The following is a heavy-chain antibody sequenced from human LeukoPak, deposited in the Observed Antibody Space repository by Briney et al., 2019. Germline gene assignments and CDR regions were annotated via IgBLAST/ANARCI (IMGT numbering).Heavy chain of an antibody. CDR3: ARDGVYCSSSSCPHAFDI. D-gene: IGHD2-2*01. Sequence: GGSLRLSCAASGFTFSSYAMTWVRQAPGKGLEWVSVISGSGAGTFYADSLKGRFTISRDNSKNTLYLQMDSLRAEDTAVYYCARDGVYCSSSSCPHAFDIWGQGTMVTVSS. CDR1: GFTFSSYA. V-gene: IGHV3-23*01. J-gene: IGHJ3*02. CDR2: ISGSGAGT.